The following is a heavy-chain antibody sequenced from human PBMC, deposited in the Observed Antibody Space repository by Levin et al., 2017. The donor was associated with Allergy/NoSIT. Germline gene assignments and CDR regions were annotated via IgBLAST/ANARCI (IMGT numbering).Heavy chain of an antibody. Sequence: SLKISCAASGFTFDDYAMHWVRQAPGKGLEWVSGISWNSGTIGYADSVKGRFTISRDNAKNSLYLQMNSLRAEDTALYYCAKDPRAVLYGMDVWGQGTTVTVSS. CDR3: AKDPRAVLYGMDV. CDR1: GFTFDDYA. CDR2: ISWNSGTI. J-gene: IGHJ6*02. D-gene: IGHD2-8*01. V-gene: IGHV3-9*01.